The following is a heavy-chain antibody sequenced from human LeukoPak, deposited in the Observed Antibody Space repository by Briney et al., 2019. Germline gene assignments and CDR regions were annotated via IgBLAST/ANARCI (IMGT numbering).Heavy chain of an antibody. CDR1: GFTFSSYS. J-gene: IGHJ4*02. V-gene: IGHV3-21*01. CDR2: ISSGSSYI. D-gene: IGHD6-19*01. CDR3: AKGAYSSGWYLGY. Sequence: GGSLRLSCAASGFTFSSYSMNWVRQAPGKGLEWVSSISSGSSYIYYADSVKGRFTISRDNAKNSLYLQMNSLRAEDTAVYYCAKGAYSSGWYLGYWGQGTLVTVSS.